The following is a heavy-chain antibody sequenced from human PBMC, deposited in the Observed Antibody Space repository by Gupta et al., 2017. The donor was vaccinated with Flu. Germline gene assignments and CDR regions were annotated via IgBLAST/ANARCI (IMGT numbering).Heavy chain of an antibody. J-gene: IGHJ6*02. Sequence: QVQLVESGGGVVPPGTSLRLSRAASGFSFSLYGMHWVRQAPGKGLEWVAIISSDGSNIYYADSVKGRFTISRDNSKNTLYLQMNSLRADDTALYYCAKDGPRVHYYYGMDVWGQGTTVTVSS. CDR3: AKDGPRVHYYYGMDV. CDR1: GFSFSLYG. CDR2: ISSDGSNI. V-gene: IGHV3-30*18. D-gene: IGHD6-6*01.